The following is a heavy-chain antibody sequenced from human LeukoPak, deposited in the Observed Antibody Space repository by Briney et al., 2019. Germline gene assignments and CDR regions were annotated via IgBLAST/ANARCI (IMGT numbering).Heavy chain of an antibody. V-gene: IGHV4-34*01. CDR3: ARGDGGYLRANDY. CDR1: GGSFSGYY. Sequence: PSETLSPTCAVYGGSFSGYYWSWIRQPPGKGLEWIGEINHSGSTNYNPSLKSRVTISVDTSKNQFSLKLSSVTAADTAVYYCARGDGGYLRANDYWGQGTLVTVSS. CDR2: INHSGST. J-gene: IGHJ4*02. D-gene: IGHD5-12*01.